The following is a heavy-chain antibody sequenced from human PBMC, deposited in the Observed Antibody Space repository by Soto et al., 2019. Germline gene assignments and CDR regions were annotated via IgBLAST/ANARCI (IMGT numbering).Heavy chain of an antibody. CDR3: ARSGLPDPVVVVGHTPFDP. J-gene: IGHJ5*02. V-gene: IGHV1-18*01. CDR2: ISAYNGDT. D-gene: IGHD2-15*01. CDR1: GYTFTNYD. Sequence: ASVKVSCKASGYTFTNYDINWVRQAPGQGLEWMGWISAYNGDTNYAQKLQGRVTMTTDTSTSTAYMELRSLGSDDTAVYYCARSGLPDPVVVVGHTPFDPWGQGTLVTVSS.